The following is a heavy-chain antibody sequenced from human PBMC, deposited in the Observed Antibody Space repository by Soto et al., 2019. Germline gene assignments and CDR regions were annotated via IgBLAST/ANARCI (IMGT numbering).Heavy chain of an antibody. Sequence: EVQLLESGGGLVQPGGSLRLSCAASGFTFSSYAMSWVRQAPGKGLEWVSAISDSGGSTYYADSVKGRFTISRDNSKNTLYLQMNSLRAEDTAVYYCAKVEYVSYYFDYWGQGTLVTVSS. V-gene: IGHV3-23*01. D-gene: IGHD3-16*01. J-gene: IGHJ4*02. CDR2: ISDSGGST. CDR1: GFTFSSYA. CDR3: AKVEYVSYYFDY.